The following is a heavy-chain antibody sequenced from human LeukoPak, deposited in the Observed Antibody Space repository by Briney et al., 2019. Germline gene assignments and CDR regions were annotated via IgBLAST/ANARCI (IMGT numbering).Heavy chain of an antibody. CDR2: ISANGGDT. J-gene: IGHJ4*02. CDR3: AKDGPGDYYDSSGYPSADY. D-gene: IGHD3-22*01. V-gene: IGHV3-23*01. CDR1: GFTFTTYA. Sequence: GGSLRLSCEASGFTFTTYAMTWVRQAPGKGLEWVSSISANGGDTYYADSVKGRFTISRDNSKNTLYLQMNSLRAEDTAVYYCAKDGPGDYYDSSGYPSADYWGQGTLVTVSS.